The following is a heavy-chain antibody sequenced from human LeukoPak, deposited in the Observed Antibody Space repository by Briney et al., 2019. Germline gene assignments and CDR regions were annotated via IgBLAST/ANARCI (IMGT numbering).Heavy chain of an antibody. D-gene: IGHD6-13*01. J-gene: IGHJ4*02. CDR3: ARDAGSSSFDY. Sequence: GGSLRLSCAASGFTFSSYGMHWGRQAPGKGLEWVAVIWYDGSNKYYADSVKGRFTISRDNSKNTLYLQMNSLRAEDTAVYYCARDAGSSSFDYWGQGTLVTVSS. V-gene: IGHV3-33*01. CDR2: IWYDGSNK. CDR1: GFTFSSYG.